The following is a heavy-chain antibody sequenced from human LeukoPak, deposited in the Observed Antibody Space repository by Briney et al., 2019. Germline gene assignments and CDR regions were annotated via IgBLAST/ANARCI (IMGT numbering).Heavy chain of an antibody. CDR1: GYTFTGYY. D-gene: IGHD3-10*01. J-gene: IGHJ4*02. V-gene: IGHV1-2*02. Sequence: ASVKVSCKASGYTFTGYYMHWVRQAPGQGLEWMGWINPNSGGTNYAQKFQGRVTMTRDTSIRTAYMELSGLRSDDTAMYYCARYYIEGRCFDYWGQGTLVTVSS. CDR2: INPNSGGT. CDR3: ARYYIEGRCFDY.